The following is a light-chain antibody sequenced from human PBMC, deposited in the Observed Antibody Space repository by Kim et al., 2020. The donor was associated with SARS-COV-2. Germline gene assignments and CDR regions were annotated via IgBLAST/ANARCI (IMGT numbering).Light chain of an antibody. CDR3: QRYNDWRWT. J-gene: IGKJ1*01. CDR2: DAS. V-gene: IGKV3-15*01. CDR1: QSVSSK. Sequence: EIVMTQSPATLSVSPGERATLSCKASQSVSSKLAWYHQKPGQSPRLLIYDASTRTTGIPARFSGSGSGTEFTLTISSLQSEDFAVYYCQRYNDWRWTFGQGTKV.